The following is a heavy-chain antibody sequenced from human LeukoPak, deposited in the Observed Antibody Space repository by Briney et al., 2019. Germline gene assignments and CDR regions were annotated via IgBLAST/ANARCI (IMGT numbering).Heavy chain of an antibody. CDR2: ISGSGDNT. V-gene: IGHV3-23*01. D-gene: IGHD3-22*01. Sequence: GGSLRLSCAASGFTFSSYAMSWVRQAPGKGLGWVSGISGSGDNTYYADSVKGRFTISRDNSKNTLYVQVNSLGTEDTAAYYCAKGGYYDSSGSFYFAYWGQGTLVTVSS. J-gene: IGHJ4*02. CDR3: AKGGYYDSSGSFYFAY. CDR1: GFTFSSYA.